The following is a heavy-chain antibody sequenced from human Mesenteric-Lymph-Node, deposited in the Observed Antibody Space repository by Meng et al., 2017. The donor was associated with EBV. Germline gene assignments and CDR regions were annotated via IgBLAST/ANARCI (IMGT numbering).Heavy chain of an antibody. V-gene: IGHV4-39*01. D-gene: IGHD3-22*01. CDR2: IYYSGST. Sequence: LYRQVAGPGLVKPSDPLSLTCTVSGGSIISSSTYYWGWIRQPPGKGLGWIGSIYYSGSTAYNPSLKSRVTMSVDTSKRQFSLKLSSVTAADTAVYFCARTHYYDSSGYPSPPDYWGQGTLVTVSS. CDR1: GGSIISSSTYY. CDR3: ARTHYYDSSGYPSPPDY. J-gene: IGHJ4*02.